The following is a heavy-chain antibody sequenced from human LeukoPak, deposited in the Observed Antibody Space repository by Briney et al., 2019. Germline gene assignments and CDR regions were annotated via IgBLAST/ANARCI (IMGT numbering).Heavy chain of an antibody. CDR3: ARDTMTTVTRYYYYYGMDV. V-gene: IGHV1-69*13. J-gene: IGHJ6*02. CDR2: IIPIFGTA. D-gene: IGHD4-17*01. CDR1: GYTFTSYG. Sequence: ASVKVSCKASGYTFTSYGISWVRQAPGQGLEWMGGIIPIFGTANYAQKFQGRVTITADESTSTAYMELSSLRSEDTAVYYCARDTMTTVTRYYYYYGMDVWGQGTTVTVSS.